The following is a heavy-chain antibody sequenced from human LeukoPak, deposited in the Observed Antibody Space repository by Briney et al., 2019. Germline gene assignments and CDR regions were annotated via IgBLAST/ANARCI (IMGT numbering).Heavy chain of an antibody. CDR2: ISGSGGST. CDR1: GFTFSSYA. V-gene: IGHV3-23*01. J-gene: IGHJ4*02. Sequence: GGSLRLSCAASGFTFSSYAMSWVRQAPGKGLEWVSAISGSGGSTYYAVSVKGRFTISRDNSKNTLYLQMNSLRAEDTAVYYCAKTPCSGGSCYNLFYYFDYWGQGTLVTVSS. D-gene: IGHD2-15*01. CDR3: AKTPCSGGSCYNLFYYFDY.